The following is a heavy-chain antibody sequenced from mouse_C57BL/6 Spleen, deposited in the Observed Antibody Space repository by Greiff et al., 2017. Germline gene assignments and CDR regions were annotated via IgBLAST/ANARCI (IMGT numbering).Heavy chain of an antibody. CDR2: IDPSDSET. J-gene: IGHJ3*01. D-gene: IGHD2-5*01. V-gene: IGHV1-52*01. CDR1: GYTFTSYW. Sequence: QVQLQQPGAELVRPGSSVKLSCKASGYTFTSYWMHWVKQRPIQGLEWIGNIDPSDSETHYNQKFKDKATLTVDKSSSTAYMQRSSLTSEDSAVYYCARWPISNGFAYWGQGTLVTVSA. CDR3: ARWPISNGFAY.